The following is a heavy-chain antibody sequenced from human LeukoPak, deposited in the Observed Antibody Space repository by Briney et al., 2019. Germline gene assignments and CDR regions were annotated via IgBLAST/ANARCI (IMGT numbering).Heavy chain of an antibody. CDR3: ARDWSKGGTTVTEVGY. J-gene: IGHJ4*02. Sequence: GGSLRLSCAASGFTFSSYSMNWVRQAPGKGLEWVSSISTSSSYIFYADSVKGRFTISRDNAKNSLYLQMNSLRAEDTAIYYCARDWSKGGTTVTEVGYWGQGTLVTVSS. CDR1: GFTFSSYS. CDR2: ISTSSSYI. V-gene: IGHV3-21*01. D-gene: IGHD4-17*01.